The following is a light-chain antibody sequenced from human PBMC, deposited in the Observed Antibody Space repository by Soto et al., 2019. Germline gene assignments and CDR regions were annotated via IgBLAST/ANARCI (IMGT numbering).Light chain of an antibody. CDR1: TSNIGAGYA. J-gene: IGLJ2*01. V-gene: IGLV1-40*01. Sequence: QSVLTQPPSVSVAPGQRVTISCTRSTSNIGAGYAAHGYQHLPGTPPKRLIYGNSTRPSGVPDRFSGSKSGTSASLAITGLQAEDEADYYCQSYDSSLRVSVFGGGTQLTVL. CDR3: QSYDSSLRVSV. CDR2: GNS.